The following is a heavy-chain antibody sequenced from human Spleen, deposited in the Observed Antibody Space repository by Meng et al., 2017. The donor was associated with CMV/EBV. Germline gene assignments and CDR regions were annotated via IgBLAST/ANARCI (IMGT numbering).Heavy chain of an antibody. D-gene: IGHD6-6*01. Sequence: GESLKISCAPSGFTFSDHYMDWVRQAPGKGLEWVGRSRDKTNSYTTEYAASVKGRFTISRDDSKNSLYLQMNSLKTEDTAVYYCARHSSSSNDGGLWFYYYAMDVWGQGTTVTVSS. J-gene: IGHJ6*02. CDR3: ARHSSSSNDGGLWFYYYAMDV. CDR1: GFTFSDHY. V-gene: IGHV3-72*01. CDR2: SRDKTNSYTT.